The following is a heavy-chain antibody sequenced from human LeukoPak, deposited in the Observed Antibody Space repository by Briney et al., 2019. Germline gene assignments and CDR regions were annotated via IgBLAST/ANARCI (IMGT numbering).Heavy chain of an antibody. CDR2: INPGGSSI. V-gene: IGHV3-74*01. J-gene: IGHJ4*02. Sequence: GGSLRLSCAASGLTFSSYWMHWVRQVPGKRLVWVARINPGGSSITYADSVKGRFTISRDNAKNTLYLQMDSLRAEDTGVYYCARSNQADDYWGQGTLVTVSS. CDR1: GLTFSSYW. D-gene: IGHD1-14*01. CDR3: ARSNQADDY.